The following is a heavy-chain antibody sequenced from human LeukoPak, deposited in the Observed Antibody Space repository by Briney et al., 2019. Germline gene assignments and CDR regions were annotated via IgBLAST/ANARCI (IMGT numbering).Heavy chain of an antibody. D-gene: IGHD1-26*01. CDR3: AKDLGSFRELFDY. Sequence: GGSLRLSCAASGFTFSSYAMSWVRQAPGKGLEWVSAISGSGGSTYYADSVRGRFTIPRDNSKNTLYLQMNSLRAEDTAVYYCAKDLGSFRELFDYWGQGTLVTVSS. J-gene: IGHJ4*02. CDR2: ISGSGGST. V-gene: IGHV3-23*01. CDR1: GFTFSSYA.